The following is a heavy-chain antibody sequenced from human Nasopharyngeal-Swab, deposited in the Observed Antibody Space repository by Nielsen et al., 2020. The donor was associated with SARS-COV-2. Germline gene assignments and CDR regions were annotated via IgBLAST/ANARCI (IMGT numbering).Heavy chain of an antibody. J-gene: IGHJ4*02. CDR3: ARAYYYDSSGCHFDY. CDR2: IYWDDDK. Sequence: WIRQPPGKALEWLALIYWDDDKRYSPSPKSRLTITKDTSKNQVVLTMTNMDPVDTATYYCARAYYYDSSGCHFDYWGQGTLVTVSS. D-gene: IGHD3-22*01. V-gene: IGHV2-5*02.